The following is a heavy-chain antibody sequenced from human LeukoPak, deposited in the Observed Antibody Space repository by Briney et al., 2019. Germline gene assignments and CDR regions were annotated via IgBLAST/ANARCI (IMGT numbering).Heavy chain of an antibody. J-gene: IGHJ5*02. CDR2: IYSDGTT. Sequence: GGSLRLSCSASGFTVSSNYMSWVRQAPGKGLEWVSIIYSDGTTHYADSVKDRFTISRDNSKNTVSLQMNSLRAEDTAVYYCARLAVSNRKLTWFDPWGQGTLVTVSS. CDR1: GFTVSSNY. D-gene: IGHD1-14*01. V-gene: IGHV3-66*04. CDR3: ARLAVSNRKLTWFDP.